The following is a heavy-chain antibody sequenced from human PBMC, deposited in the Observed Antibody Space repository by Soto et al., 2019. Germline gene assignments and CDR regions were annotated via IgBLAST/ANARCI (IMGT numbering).Heavy chain of an antibody. CDR3: AKPFFLEWLLYPNLDVPDY. CDR2: ISGSGGST. CDR1: GFTFSSYA. D-gene: IGHD3-3*01. Sequence: PGGSLRLSCAASGFTFSSYAMSWVRQATGKGLEWVSAISGSGGSTYYADSVKGRFTISRDNSKNTLYLQMNSLRAEDTAVYYCAKPFFLEWLLYPNLDVPDYWGQGTLVTVSS. V-gene: IGHV3-23*01. J-gene: IGHJ4*02.